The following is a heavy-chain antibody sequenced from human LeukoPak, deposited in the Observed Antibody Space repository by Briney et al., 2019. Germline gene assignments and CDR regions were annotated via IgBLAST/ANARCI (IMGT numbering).Heavy chain of an antibody. CDR1: GFTFSSYE. J-gene: IGHJ4*02. Sequence: GGSLRLSCAPSGFTFSSYEMNWVRQAPGRGLEWVSYISSSGSTIYYADSVKGRFTISRDNAKNPLYLQMNSLRAEDTAVYYCARDFRDVWGSYRFDYWGQGTLVTVSS. D-gene: IGHD3-16*02. CDR2: ISSSGSTI. CDR3: ARDFRDVWGSYRFDY. V-gene: IGHV3-48*03.